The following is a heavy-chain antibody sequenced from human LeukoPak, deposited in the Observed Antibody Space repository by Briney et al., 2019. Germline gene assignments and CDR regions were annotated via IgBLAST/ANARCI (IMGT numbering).Heavy chain of an antibody. CDR1: GFTFSDYW. CDR2: VNSDGSST. J-gene: IGHJ4*02. D-gene: IGHD4-17*01. CDR3: VRGSPRAGTMTTLFDS. V-gene: IGHV3-74*01. Sequence: GGSLRLSCAVSGFTFSDYWMHWVRQTPTNGLVWVSRVNSDGSSTNYADSVKGRFIIFRDDAKNTLSLQMNSLRSEDTAVYYCVRGSPRAGTMTTLFDSWGQGTLVTVSS.